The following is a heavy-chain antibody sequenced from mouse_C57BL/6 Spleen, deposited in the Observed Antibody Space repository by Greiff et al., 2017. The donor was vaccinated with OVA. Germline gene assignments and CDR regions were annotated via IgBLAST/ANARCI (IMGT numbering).Heavy chain of an antibody. CDR1: GFTFSDFY. V-gene: IGHV7-1*01. CDR2: SRNKANDYTT. CDR3: ARDAGSSGLDY. J-gene: IGHJ2*01. D-gene: IGHD3-2*02. Sequence: EVQGVESGGGLVQSGRSLRLSCATSGFTFSDFYMEWVRQAPGKGLEWIAASRNKANDYTTEYSASVKGRFIVSRDTSQSILYLQMNALRAEDTAIYYCARDAGSSGLDYWGQGTTLTVSS.